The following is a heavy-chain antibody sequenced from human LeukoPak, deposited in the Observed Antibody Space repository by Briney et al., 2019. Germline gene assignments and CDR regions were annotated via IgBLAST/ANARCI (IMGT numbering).Heavy chain of an antibody. J-gene: IGHJ6*04. CDR1: GFTLDDYG. CDR3: AELGITMIGGV. D-gene: IGHD3-10*02. V-gene: IGHV3-43D*03. Sequence: GGSLRLSCAASGFTLDDYGMHWVRQPPGKGLEWVSVISWDGGSTYYTDSVKGRFTISRDNAKNSLYLQMNSLRAEDTAVYYCAELGITMIGGVWGKGTTVTISS. CDR2: ISWDGGST.